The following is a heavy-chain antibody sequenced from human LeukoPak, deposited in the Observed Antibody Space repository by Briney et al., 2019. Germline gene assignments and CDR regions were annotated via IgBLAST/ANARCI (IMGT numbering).Heavy chain of an antibody. CDR2: INHSGST. D-gene: IGHD2-15*01. CDR1: GGSFSGYY. J-gene: IGHJ4*02. CDR3: ARAGDCSGGSCYQYYFDY. Sequence: PSETLSLTCAVYGGSFSGYYWSWIRQPPGKGLEWIGEINHSGSTNYNPSLKSRVTISVDTSKNQFSLKLSSVTAADTAVYYCARAGDCSGGSCYQYYFDYWSQGTLVTVSS. V-gene: IGHV4-34*01.